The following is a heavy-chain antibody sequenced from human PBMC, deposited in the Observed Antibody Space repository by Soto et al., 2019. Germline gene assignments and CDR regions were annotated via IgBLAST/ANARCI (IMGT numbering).Heavy chain of an antibody. Sequence: ASVKVSCKASGGTFSSYAISWVRQAPGQGLEWMGGIIPIFGTANYAQKFQGRVTITADESTSTAYMELSSLRSEDTAVYYCASWIAGFPFDPWGQGTLVTVSS. D-gene: IGHD6-13*01. CDR3: ASWIAGFPFDP. CDR1: GGTFSSYA. CDR2: IIPIFGTA. J-gene: IGHJ5*02. V-gene: IGHV1-69*13.